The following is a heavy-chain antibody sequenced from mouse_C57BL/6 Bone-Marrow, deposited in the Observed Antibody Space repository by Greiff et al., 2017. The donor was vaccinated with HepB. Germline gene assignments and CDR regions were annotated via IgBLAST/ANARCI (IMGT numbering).Heavy chain of an antibody. J-gene: IGHJ4*01. CDR2: INPNNGGT. Sequence: EVQLQQSGPELVKPGASVKISCKASGYTFTDYYMNWVKQSHGKSLEWIGDINPNNGGTSYNQKFKGKATLTVDKSSSTAYMELRSLTSEDSAVYYCARGGVTTGYWGQGTSVTVSS. CDR1: GYTFTDYY. V-gene: IGHV1-26*01. D-gene: IGHD2-2*01. CDR3: ARGGVTTGY.